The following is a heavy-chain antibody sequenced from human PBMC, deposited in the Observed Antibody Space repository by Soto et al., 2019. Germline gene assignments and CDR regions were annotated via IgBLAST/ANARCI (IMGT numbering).Heavy chain of an antibody. V-gene: IGHV1-18*04. CDR1: GYTFTSYG. CDR3: ARIGRGSYDDVWGSYPKSLDY. Sequence: GASVKVSCKASGYTFTSYGISWVRQAPGQGLEWMGWISAYNGNTNYAQKLQGRVTMTTDTSTSTAYMELRSLRSDDTAVYYCARIGRGSYDDVWGSYPKSLDYWGQGTLVTVSS. CDR2: ISAYNGNT. D-gene: IGHD3-16*02. J-gene: IGHJ4*02.